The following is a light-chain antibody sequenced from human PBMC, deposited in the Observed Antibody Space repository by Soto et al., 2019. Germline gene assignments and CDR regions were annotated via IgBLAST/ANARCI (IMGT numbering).Light chain of an antibody. Sequence: CVLTKPPSASGTPGQGVTISCSGSSSNIGRNYVYWYQQLPGTAPKLLIYRNNKRPSGVPDRFSGSKSGTSASLAISGLRSEDEADYYCAAWDDSLSVLYVFGTGTKVTVL. J-gene: IGLJ1*01. CDR1: SSNIGRNY. V-gene: IGLV1-47*01. CDR3: AAWDDSLSVLYV. CDR2: RNN.